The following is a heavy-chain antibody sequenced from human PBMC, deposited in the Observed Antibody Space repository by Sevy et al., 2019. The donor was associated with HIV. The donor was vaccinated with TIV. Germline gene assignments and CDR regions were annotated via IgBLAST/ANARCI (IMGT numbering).Heavy chain of an antibody. CDR1: GFTFSDYY. CDR3: ARGRGYYDSSGYYPDYYYYYGMDV. Sequence: GGSLRLSCAASGFTFSDYYMSWIRQAPGKGLEWVSYISSSGSTIYYADSVKGRFTISRDNAKNSLYLQMNSLGAEDTAVYYCARGRGYYDSSGYYPDYYYYYGMDVWGQGTTVTVSS. J-gene: IGHJ6*02. D-gene: IGHD3-22*01. V-gene: IGHV3-11*01. CDR2: ISSSGSTI.